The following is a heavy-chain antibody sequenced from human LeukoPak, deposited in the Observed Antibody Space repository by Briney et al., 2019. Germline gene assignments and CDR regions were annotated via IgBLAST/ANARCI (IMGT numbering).Heavy chain of an antibody. V-gene: IGHV4-59*08. D-gene: IGHD5-12*01. J-gene: IGHJ4*02. CDR2: IYYSGST. CDR1: GVSISSYY. Sequence: PSETLSLTCTVSGVSISSYYWSWIRQPPGKGLEWIGYIYYSGSTNYNPSLKSRVTISVDTSKNQFSLKLSSVTAADTAVYYCARYKVAYFDYWGQGTLVTVSS. CDR3: ARYKVAYFDY.